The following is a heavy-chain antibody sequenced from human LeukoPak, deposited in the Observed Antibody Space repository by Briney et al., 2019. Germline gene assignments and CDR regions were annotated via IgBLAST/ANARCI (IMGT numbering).Heavy chain of an antibody. D-gene: IGHD3-10*02. CDR2: ISSSGSTI. CDR1: GFTFSSYE. Sequence: PGGSLRLSCAASGFTFSSYEMNWVRQAPGKGLEWVSYISSSGSTIYYADSVKGRFTISRDNAKNSLYLQMNSLRAEDTAVYCCAELGITMIGGVWGKGTTVTIPS. CDR3: AELGITMIGGV. J-gene: IGHJ6*04. V-gene: IGHV3-48*03.